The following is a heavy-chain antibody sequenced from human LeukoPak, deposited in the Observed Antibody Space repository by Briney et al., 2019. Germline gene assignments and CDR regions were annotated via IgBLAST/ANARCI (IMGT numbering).Heavy chain of an antibody. Sequence: GGSLRPSCAASGFTFSTYAMHWVRQAPGKGLEWVAVISYDGTTKYHADSVKGRFTISRDNSKNTLYLQINTLRAEDTAVYYCARVRIVGATYDAFDIWGQGTMVTVSS. CDR2: ISYDGTTK. CDR3: ARVRIVGATYDAFDI. CDR1: GFTFSTYA. V-gene: IGHV3-30-3*01. D-gene: IGHD1-26*01. J-gene: IGHJ3*02.